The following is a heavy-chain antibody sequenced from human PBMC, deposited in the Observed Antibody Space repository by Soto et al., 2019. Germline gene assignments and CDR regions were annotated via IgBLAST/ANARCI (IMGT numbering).Heavy chain of an antibody. V-gene: IGHV4-30-2*01. D-gene: IGHD3-9*01. CDR3: ARTTFYDVFTAYYSLFDY. Sequence: PSETLSLTCAVSGGSISSGGYSWSWIRQPPGKGLEWIGYIYHSGSTYYNPSLKSRVTISVDTSKNQFSLKLSAVTAADTAVYFCARTTFYDVFTAYYSLFDYWGQGTMVTVSS. CDR1: GGSISSGGYS. J-gene: IGHJ4*02. CDR2: IYHSGST.